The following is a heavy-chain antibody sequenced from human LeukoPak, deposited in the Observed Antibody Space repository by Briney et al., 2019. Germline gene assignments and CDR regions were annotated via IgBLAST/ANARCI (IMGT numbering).Heavy chain of an antibody. J-gene: IGHJ6*03. V-gene: IGHV3-33*06. CDR3: AKSHVTTVTTGVAHYYYYMDV. Sequence: GGSLRLSCAASGFTFSSYGMHWVRQAPGKGLEWVAVIWYDGSNKYYADSVKGRFTISRDNSKNTLYLQMNSLRAEDTAVYYCAKSHVTTVTTGVAHYYYYMDVWGKGTTVTISS. CDR1: GFTFSSYG. CDR2: IWYDGSNK. D-gene: IGHD4-17*01.